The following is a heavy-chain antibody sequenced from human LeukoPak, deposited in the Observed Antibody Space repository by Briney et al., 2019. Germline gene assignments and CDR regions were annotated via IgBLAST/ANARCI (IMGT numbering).Heavy chain of an antibody. Sequence: GGSLRLSCAASGFTFSNAWMSWVRQAPGKGLEGVGRIKSKADGGTTDYAAPVKGRFTISRDDSKNTLYLQMNSLKNEDTAVYYCTTGDIVVVVAAADAFGIWGQGTMVTVSS. CDR2: IKSKADGGTT. D-gene: IGHD2-15*01. V-gene: IGHV3-15*01. J-gene: IGHJ3*02. CDR3: TTGDIVVVVAAADAFGI. CDR1: GFTFSNAW.